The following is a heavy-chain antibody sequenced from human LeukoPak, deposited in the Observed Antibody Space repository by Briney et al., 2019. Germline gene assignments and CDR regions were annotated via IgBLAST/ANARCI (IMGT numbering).Heavy chain of an antibody. CDR3: AKDRSKLAGDY. CDR1: GFTFSSYG. J-gene: IGHJ4*02. CDR2: ISYDGSNK. Sequence: GGSLRLSCAASGFTFSSYGMHWVRQAPGKGLEWVAVISYDGSNKYYADSVKGRFTISRDNSKNTLYLQMNSLRAEDTAVYYCAKDRSKLAGDYWGQGTLVTVSS. V-gene: IGHV3-30*18. D-gene: IGHD6-13*01.